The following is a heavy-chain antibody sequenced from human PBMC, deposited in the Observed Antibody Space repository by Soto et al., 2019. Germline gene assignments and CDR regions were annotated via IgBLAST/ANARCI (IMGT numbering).Heavy chain of an antibody. D-gene: IGHD3-22*01. V-gene: IGHV4-59*08. J-gene: IGHJ5*02. CDR1: GGSISSYY. CDR3: ARHLGYDSSGYYRNWFDP. Sequence: SETLSLTCTVSGGSISSYYWSWIRQHPGKGLEWIGYIYYSGNTNYNPSLKSRITNSEDTSKNQITLNLSSVPAADTALFYCARHLGYDSSGYYRNWFDPWGQGTLVTVS. CDR2: IYYSGNT.